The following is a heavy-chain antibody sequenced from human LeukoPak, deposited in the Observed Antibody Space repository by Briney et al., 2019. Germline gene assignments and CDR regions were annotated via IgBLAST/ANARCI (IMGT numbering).Heavy chain of an antibody. CDR2: IFYSGIT. CDR3: AKLVGWFDP. V-gene: IGHV4-39*01. CDR1: GGSMSNIYY. D-gene: IGHD3-10*01. J-gene: IGHJ5*02. Sequence: PSETLSLTCNVSGGSMSNIYYWGWIRQPPGKGLEWIGNIFYSGITYYNPSLRSRVTIAIDTSKSQFSLKLSLVTAADTAVYYFAKLVGWFDPWGQGTLVTVSP.